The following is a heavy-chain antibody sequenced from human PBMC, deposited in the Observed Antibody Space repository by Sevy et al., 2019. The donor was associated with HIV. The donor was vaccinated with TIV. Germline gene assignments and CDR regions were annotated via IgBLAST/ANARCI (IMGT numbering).Heavy chain of an antibody. CDR1: GYRFSLYW. D-gene: IGHD6-25*01. J-gene: IGHJ5*02. CDR3: ALQEGSSGSYYVS. V-gene: IGHV5-51*01. Sequence: GESRKISCQTAGYRFSLYWIGWVRQRPGKGLEWMGIIYPDDSDTRYSPSFQGRVTFSADKSITTAYVQWDSLRASDTATYYCALQEGSSGSYYVSWGQGTQVTVSS. CDR2: IYPDDSDT.